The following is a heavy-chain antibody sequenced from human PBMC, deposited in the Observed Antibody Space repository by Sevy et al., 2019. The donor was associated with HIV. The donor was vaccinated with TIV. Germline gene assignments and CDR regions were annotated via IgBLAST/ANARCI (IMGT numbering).Heavy chain of an antibody. Sequence: SETLSRTCTVSGDSIRSGSYYWSWFRQPAGKGLEWIGRIYTSGSPKYNPSLESRVTISADTSKNQFSLELSSVTAADTAIYYCARDKRFLNDAFDVWGQGTMVTVSS. CDR1: GDSIRSGSYY. CDR3: ARDKRFLNDAFDV. V-gene: IGHV4-61*02. J-gene: IGHJ3*01. D-gene: IGHD3-10*01. CDR2: IYTSGSP.